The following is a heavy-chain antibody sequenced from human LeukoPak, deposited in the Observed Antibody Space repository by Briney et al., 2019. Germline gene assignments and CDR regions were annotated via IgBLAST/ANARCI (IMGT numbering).Heavy chain of an antibody. CDR3: ARDSGLSGYSYGQPFDI. J-gene: IGHJ3*02. CDR2: ISAYNGNT. CDR1: GYTFTSYV. Sequence: SVKVSCKASGYTFTSYVISWVRQAPGQGLEWMGWISAYNGNTNYAQKLQGRVTMTTDTSTSTAYMELRSLRSDDTAVYYCARDSGLSGYSYGQPFDIWGQGTMVTVSS. D-gene: IGHD5-18*01. V-gene: IGHV1-18*04.